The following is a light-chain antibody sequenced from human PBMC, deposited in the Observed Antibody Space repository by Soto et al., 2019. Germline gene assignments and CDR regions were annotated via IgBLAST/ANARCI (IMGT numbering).Light chain of an antibody. V-gene: IGLV1-40*01. J-gene: IGLJ2*01. CDR2: GNS. Sequence: QSVLTQPPSVSGAPGQRVTISCTGSSSNIGADYDVHWYQQLPGTAPKLLIYGNSNRPSGVPDRISGSRSGTSASLAITGLQAEDEADYYCQSFDSSLSGHVVFGGGTKLTVL. CDR3: QSFDSSLSGHVV. CDR1: SSNIGADYD.